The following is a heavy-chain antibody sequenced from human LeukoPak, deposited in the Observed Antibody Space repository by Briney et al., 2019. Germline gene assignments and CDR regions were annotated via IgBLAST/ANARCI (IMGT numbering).Heavy chain of an antibody. V-gene: IGHV3-30*02. Sequence: PGGSLRLSCAASGFTFSSYGMHWVRQAPGKGLEWVAFIRYDGSNKYYADSVKGRFTISRDNSKNTLYLQMNSLRAEDTAVYYCAKEWEDIVVVVAATPGYFDYWGQGTLVTVSS. CDR1: GFTFSSYG. CDR2: IRYDGSNK. CDR3: AKEWEDIVVVVAATPGYFDY. J-gene: IGHJ4*02. D-gene: IGHD2-15*01.